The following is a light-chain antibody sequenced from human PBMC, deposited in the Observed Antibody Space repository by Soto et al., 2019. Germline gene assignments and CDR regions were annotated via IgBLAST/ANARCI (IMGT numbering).Light chain of an antibody. CDR3: MQALHPPFT. CDR2: LGS. Sequence: DIVMTQSPLSLPVTPGEPASISCRSSQSLLHSNGYNYLDWYLQKPGQSPQLLIYLGSNRASGVPDRFRGSRSGTDFTLKIRRVEAEDVGVYYCMQALHPPFTSGPGTKVDIK. J-gene: IGKJ3*01. CDR1: QSLLHSNGYNY. V-gene: IGKV2-28*01.